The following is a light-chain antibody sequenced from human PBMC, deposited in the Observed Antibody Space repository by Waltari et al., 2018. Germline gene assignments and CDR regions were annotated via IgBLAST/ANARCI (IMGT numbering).Light chain of an antibody. CDR3: QQRYKWPHS. V-gene: IGKV3-11*01. CDR2: DAF. CDR1: QIVGTN. J-gene: IGKJ4*01. Sequence: EIVLTQSPATLSLSAGERATLSCRASQIVGTNLAWYQKRPGQAPRLLIYDAFDRAAGVPVRFSGSSSGVEFTLTISSLEPEDSGVYFCQQRYKWPHSFGGGTKVEI.